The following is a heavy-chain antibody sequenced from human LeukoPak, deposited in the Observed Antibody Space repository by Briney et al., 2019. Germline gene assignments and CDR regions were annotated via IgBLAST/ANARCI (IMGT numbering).Heavy chain of an antibody. V-gene: IGHV4-59*01. CDR1: GGSIRSYY. Sequence: SETLSLTCTVSGGSIRSYYWTWIRQPPGKGLEWIGYIYYSGSTNYSPSLKSRVTISVDTSKNQFSLKLTSVTAADTAVYYCARKSVLSSGFVFDYWGQGTLVTVSS. CDR2: IYYSGST. D-gene: IGHD6-19*01. CDR3: ARKSVLSSGFVFDY. J-gene: IGHJ4*02.